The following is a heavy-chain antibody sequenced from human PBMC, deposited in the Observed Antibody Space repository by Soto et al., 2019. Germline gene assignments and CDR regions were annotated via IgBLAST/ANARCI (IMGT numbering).Heavy chain of an antibody. D-gene: IGHD2-15*01. CDR1: GYTFTSYD. V-gene: IGHV1-8*01. J-gene: IGHJ6*02. CDR2: MNPNSGNT. Sequence: QVQLVQSGAEVKKPGASVKVSSKASGYTFTSYDINWVRQATGQGLEWMGWMNPNSGNTGYAQKFQGRVTMTRNTSISTGYMELSSLRSEDTAVYYCARVGYCSGGSCYFYYYYGMDVWGQGTTVTVSS. CDR3: ARVGYCSGGSCYFYYYYGMDV.